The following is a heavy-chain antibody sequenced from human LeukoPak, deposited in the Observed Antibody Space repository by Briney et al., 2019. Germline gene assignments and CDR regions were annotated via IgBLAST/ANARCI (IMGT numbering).Heavy chain of an antibody. Sequence: VKVSCKASGGTFSSYAISWVRQAPGQGLEWMGRIIPILGIANYAQKFQGRVTITADKSTSTAYMELSSLRSEDTAVYYCAREGDSSGYYYAGFDYWGQGTLVTVSS. D-gene: IGHD3-22*01. CDR1: GGTFSSYA. CDR2: IIPILGIA. V-gene: IGHV1-69*04. J-gene: IGHJ4*02. CDR3: AREGDSSGYYYAGFDY.